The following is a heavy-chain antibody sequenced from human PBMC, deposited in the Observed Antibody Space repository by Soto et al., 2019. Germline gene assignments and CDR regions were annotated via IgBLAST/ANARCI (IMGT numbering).Heavy chain of an antibody. Sequence: EVQLVESGGGLVQPGGSLRLSCADSGFTFRAYWMNWVRQAPGKGLEWVANIKQDGSEKYYVDSVKGRFTISRDNAKNSLYLQMNSLRAEDTAVYYCTRDWGYGSGGACYTDLDFWGQGILVTVSS. D-gene: IGHD2-21*01. V-gene: IGHV3-7*01. CDR3: TRDWGYGSGGACYTDLDF. CDR2: IKQDGSEK. J-gene: IGHJ4*02. CDR1: GFTFRAYW.